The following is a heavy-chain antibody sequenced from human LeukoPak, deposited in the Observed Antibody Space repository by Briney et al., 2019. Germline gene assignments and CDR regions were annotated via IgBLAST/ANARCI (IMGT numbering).Heavy chain of an antibody. V-gene: IGHV5-51*01. J-gene: IGHJ4*02. CDR2: IYPGDSDT. Sequence: SGESLKISCKGSGYRFTSYWIGWVRQMPGKGLEWMGIIYPGDSDTRYSPSFQGQVTISADKSISTAYLQWSSLKASDTAMYYCARQLGYYLFVSDYWGQGTLVTVSS. CDR3: ARQLGYYLFVSDY. D-gene: IGHD3-22*01. CDR1: GYRFTSYW.